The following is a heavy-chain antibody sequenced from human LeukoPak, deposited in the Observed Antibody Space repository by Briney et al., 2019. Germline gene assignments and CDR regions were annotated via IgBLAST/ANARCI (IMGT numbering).Heavy chain of an antibody. CDR2: INAGNGNT. V-gene: IGHV1-3*03. CDR1: GYTFTSYA. CDR3: AGAGEVAYCGGDCPFDY. D-gene: IGHD2-21*02. Sequence: ASVKVSCKASGYTFTSYAMHWVRQAPGQRLGWMGWINAGNGNTKYSQEFQGRVTITRDTSASTAYMELSSLRSEDMAVYYCAGAGEVAYCGGDCPFDYWGQGTLVTVSS. J-gene: IGHJ4*02.